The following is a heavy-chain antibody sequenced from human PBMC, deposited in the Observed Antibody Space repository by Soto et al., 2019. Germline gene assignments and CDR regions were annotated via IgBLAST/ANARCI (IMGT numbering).Heavy chain of an antibody. V-gene: IGHV3-30*18. CDR3: ANLGEGYSYGTYYYYGMDV. CDR1: GFTFSSYG. Sequence: PGGSLRLSCAASGFTFSSYGMHWVRQAPGKGLEWVAVISYDGSNKYYADSVKGRFTTSRDNSKNTLYLQMNSLRAEDTAVYYCANLGEGYSYGTYYYYGMDVWGQGTTVTVSS. CDR2: ISYDGSNK. D-gene: IGHD5-18*01. J-gene: IGHJ6*02.